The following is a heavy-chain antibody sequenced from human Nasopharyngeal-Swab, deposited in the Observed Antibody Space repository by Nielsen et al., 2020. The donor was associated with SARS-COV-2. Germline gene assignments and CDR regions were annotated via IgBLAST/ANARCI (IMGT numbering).Heavy chain of an antibody. Sequence: SETLSLTCAVYGGSFSGYSWSWIRQPPGKGLEWIGEINHSGSTNYNPSLKSRVTISVDTSKNQFSLKLSSVTAADTAVYYCARDGDYGGTYYYYYGMGVWGQGTTVTVSS. D-gene: IGHD4-23*01. CDR1: GGSFSGYS. CDR2: INHSGST. V-gene: IGHV4-34*09. CDR3: ARDGDYGGTYYYYYGMGV. J-gene: IGHJ6*02.